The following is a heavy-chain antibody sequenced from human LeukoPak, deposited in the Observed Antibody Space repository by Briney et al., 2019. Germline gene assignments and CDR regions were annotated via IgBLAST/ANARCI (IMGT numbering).Heavy chain of an antibody. V-gene: IGHV4-30-4*08. D-gene: IGHD3-16*02. CDR2: IYYSGST. CDR1: GDSISNYY. J-gene: IGHJ4*02. CDR3: ARGGDYVWGSYRETDY. Sequence: SETLSLTCTVSGDSISNYYWSWLRQPPGKGLGWIGYIYYSGSTYYNPSLKSRVTISVDTSKNQFSLKLSSVTAADTAVYYCARGGDYVWGSYRETDYWGQGTLVTVSS.